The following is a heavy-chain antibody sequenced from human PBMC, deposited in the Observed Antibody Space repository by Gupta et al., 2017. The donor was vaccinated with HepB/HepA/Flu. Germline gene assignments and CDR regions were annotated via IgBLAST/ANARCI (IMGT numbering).Heavy chain of an antibody. Sequence: QVQLVESGGDLVKPGGSLRLSCAASGFNFSDYYMRWIRQAPGKGLEWVSYIRSSGSTIYYADSVKGRFTISRDNAKNSLYLQINSLRAEDTAVYYCARGYYDSSGYYYGGYWGQGTLVTVSS. CDR1: GFNFSDYY. J-gene: IGHJ4*02. D-gene: IGHD3-22*01. V-gene: IGHV3-11*01. CDR3: ARGYYDSSGYYYGGY. CDR2: IRSSGSTI.